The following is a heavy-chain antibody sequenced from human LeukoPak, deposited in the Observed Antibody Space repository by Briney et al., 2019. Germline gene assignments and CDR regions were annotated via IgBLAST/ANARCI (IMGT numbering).Heavy chain of an antibody. D-gene: IGHD3-22*01. Sequence: PAGSLRLSCAASGLTFSDYYMSWIRQAPGKGLEWVSYISSSGTTIYYADSVKGRFTISRDNAKNSLYLQMNSLRAEDTAVYFCARWDSSGCLDYWGQGTLVTVSS. CDR3: ARWDSSGCLDY. V-gene: IGHV3-11*01. CDR2: ISSSGTTI. J-gene: IGHJ4*02. CDR1: GLTFSDYY.